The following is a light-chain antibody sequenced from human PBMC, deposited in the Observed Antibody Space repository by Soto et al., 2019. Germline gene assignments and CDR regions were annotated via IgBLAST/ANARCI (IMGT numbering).Light chain of an antibody. CDR2: GAS. CDR1: QSISDT. V-gene: IGKV3-15*01. Sequence: EIVMTQSPATLSVSPGGRATLSCRASQSISDTLAWYQQKPGQAPRLLIHGASTRAPGFPARFSGSGSGTDFTLTISSLQSEDFATYYCQHYNSYSEAFGQGTKVELK. J-gene: IGKJ1*01. CDR3: QHYNSYSEA.